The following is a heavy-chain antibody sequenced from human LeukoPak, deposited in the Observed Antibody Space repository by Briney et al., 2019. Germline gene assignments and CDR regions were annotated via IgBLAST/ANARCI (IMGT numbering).Heavy chain of an antibody. V-gene: IGHV1-24*01. CDR3: ATTFRATDDDYYGMDV. Sequence: ASVKVSCKVSGYSATQLSMHWVRQIPGKGLVWMGGFDPEDGQKIYAQKFQGRVTMTDYTSTDTAYIEVSGLRSDDTAVYFCATTFRATDDDYYGMDVWGQGTTVTVSS. CDR2: FDPEDGQK. D-gene: IGHD2/OR15-2a*01. CDR1: GYSATQLS. J-gene: IGHJ6*02.